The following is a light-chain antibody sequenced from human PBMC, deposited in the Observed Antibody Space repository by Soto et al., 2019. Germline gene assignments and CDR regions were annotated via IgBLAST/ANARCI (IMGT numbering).Light chain of an antibody. CDR3: SSYAGSSIPVA. CDR1: SSDVGGYNF. Sequence: QSVLTQPPSASGSPGQSVTISCTGASSDVGGYNFVSWYQHHPGKAPRLMIYDVTQRPLGVPDRFSGSKSGNTASLTVSGLQVDDEAYYYCSSYAGSSIPVAFGGGTKVTVL. CDR2: DVT. J-gene: IGLJ2*01. V-gene: IGLV2-8*01.